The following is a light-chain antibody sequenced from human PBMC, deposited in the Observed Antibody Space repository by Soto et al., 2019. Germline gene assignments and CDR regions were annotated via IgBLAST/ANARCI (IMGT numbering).Light chain of an antibody. CDR3: CSYAGSSTFHVV. J-gene: IGLJ2*01. CDR2: EGS. V-gene: IGLV2-23*03. Sequence: QSVLTQPASVSGSPVQSITISCTGTSSDVGSYNLVSWYQQHPGKAPKLMIYEGSKRPSGVSNRFSGSKSGNTASLTISGLQAEDEADYYCCSYAGSSTFHVVFGGGTQLTVL. CDR1: SSDVGSYNL.